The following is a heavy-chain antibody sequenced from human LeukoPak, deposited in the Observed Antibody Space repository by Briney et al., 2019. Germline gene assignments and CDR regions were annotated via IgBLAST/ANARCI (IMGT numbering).Heavy chain of an antibody. Sequence: SETLSLTCTVSGGSISSSSYYWGWIRQPPGKGLEWIGSIYYSGSTYYNPSLKSRVTISVDASKNQFPLKLSSVTAADTAVYYCARDLWVGDQAFDYWGQGTLVTVSS. V-gene: IGHV4-39*02. CDR2: IYYSGST. CDR1: GGSISSSSYY. D-gene: IGHD2-21*02. CDR3: ARDLWVGDQAFDY. J-gene: IGHJ4*02.